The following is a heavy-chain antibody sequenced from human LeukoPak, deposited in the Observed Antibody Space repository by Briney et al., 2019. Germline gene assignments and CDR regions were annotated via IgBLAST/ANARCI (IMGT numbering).Heavy chain of an antibody. J-gene: IGHJ6*02. CDR1: GFTFGDYA. V-gene: IGHV3-49*04. CDR2: IRSKAYGGTT. CDR3: TRVPVLLWYGELLSYYYYGMDV. D-gene: IGHD3-10*01. Sequence: PGGSLRLSCTASGFTFGDYAMSWVRQAPGKGLEWVGFIRSKAYGGTTEYAASVKGRFTISRDDSKSTAYLQMNSLKTEDTAVYYCTRVPVLLWYGELLSYYYYGMDVWGQGTTVTVSS.